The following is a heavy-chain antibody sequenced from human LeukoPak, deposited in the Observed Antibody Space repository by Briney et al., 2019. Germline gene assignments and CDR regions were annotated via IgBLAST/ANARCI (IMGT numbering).Heavy chain of an antibody. CDR1: GFTFSSCA. J-gene: IGHJ5*02. D-gene: IGHD6-19*01. V-gene: IGHV3-23*01. Sequence: GASLRLSCAVSGFTFSSCAINWVRQAPGKGLEWVSGLSGSGDTTRYAESVKGRFTISRDNSKNTVYLQINSLRAEDTAVYYCAKVGEASSGWYTGWFDPWGQGTLVTVSS. CDR2: LSGSGDTT. CDR3: AKVGEASSGWYTGWFDP.